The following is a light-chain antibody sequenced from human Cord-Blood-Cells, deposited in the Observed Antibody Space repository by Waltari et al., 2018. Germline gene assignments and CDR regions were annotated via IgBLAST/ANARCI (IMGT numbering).Light chain of an antibody. Sequence: DIVMTQSPDSLAVSLGERATINCKSSQSVLYSSNNKNYLAWYQQKPGQPPKLLIYWASTRESGVPDRFSGSGSGTDFTLTISSLQAEDVAVYYCQQYYSTPPIAHLNLSYTFGQGTKLEIK. CDR3: QQYYSTPPIAHLNLSYT. J-gene: IGKJ2*01. CDR1: QSVLYSSNNKNY. CDR2: WAS. V-gene: IGKV4-1*01.